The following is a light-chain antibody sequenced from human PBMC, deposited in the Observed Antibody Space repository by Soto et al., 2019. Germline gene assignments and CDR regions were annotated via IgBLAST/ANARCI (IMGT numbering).Light chain of an antibody. Sequence: CRASQSVSSNYFAWYQQKPGQAPRLLIYGVSSRATGIPDRFSGCWSGTDFTLIIRRLRYEGAAVYSCQQCGCSPAWRFGQGTKVDIK. CDR3: QQCGCSPAWR. V-gene: IGKV3-20*01. J-gene: IGKJ1*01. CDR2: GVS. CDR1: QSVSSNY.